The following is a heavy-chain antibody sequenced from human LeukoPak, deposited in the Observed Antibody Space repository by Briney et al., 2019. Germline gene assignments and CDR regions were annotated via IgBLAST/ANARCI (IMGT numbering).Heavy chain of an antibody. CDR3: AKVGLGNTAIHI. Sequence: ASVKVSCKASGYTFPNYDINWVRQATGQGLEWMGRMNFNSGNTGYAQKFQGRVTMTRNTAISTIYMELSSLKSEDTAIYYCAKVGLGNTAIHIWGQGTMVTVSS. J-gene: IGHJ3*02. CDR1: GYTFPNYD. D-gene: IGHD5-18*01. CDR2: MNFNSGNT. V-gene: IGHV1-8*01.